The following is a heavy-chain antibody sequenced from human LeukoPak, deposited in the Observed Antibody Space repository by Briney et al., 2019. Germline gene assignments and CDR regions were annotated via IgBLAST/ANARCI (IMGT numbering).Heavy chain of an antibody. CDR2: IKPNSGAT. V-gene: IGHV1-2*02. Sequence: GASVKLSCKASGFTLTVYIHWVRQDPKQGLQGMGWIKPNSGATDYAQKFQGRVTMTRDTSISTVYMELSSLRSDDTAVYYCARADSVPAGDYHYWYMDVWGKGTTVTVSS. J-gene: IGHJ6*03. D-gene: IGHD2-2*01. CDR1: GFTLTVY. CDR3: ARADSVPAGDYHYWYMDV.